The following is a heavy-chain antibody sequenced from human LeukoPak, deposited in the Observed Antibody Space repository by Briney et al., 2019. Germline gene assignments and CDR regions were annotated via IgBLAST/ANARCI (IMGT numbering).Heavy chain of an antibody. CDR1: GGSISSSSYY. CDR2: IHRSGNT. Sequence: PTETLSLTCTVSGGSISSSSYYWGWIRQPPGKGLEWIGSIHRSGNTYYNPALKSRVTISVDTSKNQFSLKVNSESAADTAVYYCASDDFWSGYYFDYWGQGTLVTVSS. J-gene: IGHJ4*02. V-gene: IGHV4-39*01. D-gene: IGHD3-3*01. CDR3: ASDDFWSGYYFDY.